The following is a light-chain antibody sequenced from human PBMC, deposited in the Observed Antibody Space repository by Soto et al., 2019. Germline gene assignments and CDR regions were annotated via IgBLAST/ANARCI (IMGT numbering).Light chain of an antibody. V-gene: IGLV2-14*02. CDR2: EGS. J-gene: IGLJ1*01. CDR3: SSYASSTTPYV. CDR1: SSDVGSYNL. Sequence: QSVLTQPASVSGSPGQSITISCTGTSSDVGSYNLVSWYQQHPGKAPKLMIYEGSKRPSGVSNRFSGSKSGNTASLTISGLQDEEEADYYCSSYASSTTPYVFGSGTKLTVL.